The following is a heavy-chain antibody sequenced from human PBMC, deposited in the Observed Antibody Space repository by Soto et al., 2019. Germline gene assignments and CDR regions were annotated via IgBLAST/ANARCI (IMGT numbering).Heavy chain of an antibody. J-gene: IGHJ4*02. CDR2: IYYSGST. CDR3: ARHSNRNYGLYYFDF. Sequence: SETLSLTCTVSGGSVSSYYWAWIRQSPGKALEWIGYIYYSGSTKYNPSLKSRVTMSVDTSNNQFSLRVSSVTAADTAVYYCARHSNRNYGLYYFDFWGLGALVTVSS. D-gene: IGHD4-4*01. CDR1: GGSVSSYY. V-gene: IGHV4-59*08.